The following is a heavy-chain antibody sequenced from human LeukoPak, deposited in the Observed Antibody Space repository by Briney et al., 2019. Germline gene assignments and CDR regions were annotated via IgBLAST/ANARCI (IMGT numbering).Heavy chain of an antibody. D-gene: IGHD4/OR15-4a*01. CDR3: AKERDYGPADY. V-gene: IGHV3-23*01. CDR1: GFTFSSYA. Sequence: GGSLRLSCAASGFTFSSYAMSWVRQAPGKGLEWVSAISGSGGSTYYADSVKGRFTVSRDNSKNTLFLQMNSLRAEDTAIYYCAKERDYGPADYWGQGTLVTVSS. J-gene: IGHJ4*02. CDR2: ISGSGGST.